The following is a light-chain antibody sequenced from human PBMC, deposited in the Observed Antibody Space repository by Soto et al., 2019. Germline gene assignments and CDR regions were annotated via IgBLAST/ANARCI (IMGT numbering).Light chain of an antibody. V-gene: IGLV2-14*01. CDR2: DVS. CDR3: SSYTSSHVV. J-gene: IGLJ2*01. Sequence: QSVLTQPASVSGSPGQSITISCTGTSSDVGGYNYVSWYQQHPGKAPKLMIYDVSHRPSGVSKRFSGSKSGNTASLTISGLQAEDGADYYCSSYTSSHVVFGGGTKVTVL. CDR1: SSDVGGYNY.